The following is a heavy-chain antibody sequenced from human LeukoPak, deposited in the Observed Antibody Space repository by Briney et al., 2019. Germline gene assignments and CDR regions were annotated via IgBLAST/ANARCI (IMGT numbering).Heavy chain of an antibody. Sequence: GGSLRLSCAASGFTFSRYAMSWVRQAPGKGLEWVSAISGSGGSTYYADSVKGRFTISRDNSKNTLYLQMNSLRAEDAAVYYCAKPPWDAFDIWGQGTMVTVSS. V-gene: IGHV3-23*01. CDR2: ISGSGGST. D-gene: IGHD1-26*01. CDR3: AKPPWDAFDI. J-gene: IGHJ3*02. CDR1: GFTFSRYA.